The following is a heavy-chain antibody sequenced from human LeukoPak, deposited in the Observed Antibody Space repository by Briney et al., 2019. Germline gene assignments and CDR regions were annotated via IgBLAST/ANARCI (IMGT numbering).Heavy chain of an antibody. V-gene: IGHV3-30*04. CDR2: ISYDGSNK. J-gene: IGHJ4*02. Sequence: GRSLRLSCAASGFTFSSYAMHWVRQAPGKGLEWVAVISYDGSNKYYADSVEGRFTISRDNSKNTLYLQMNSLRAEDTAVYYCAGYSSPTDFDYWGQGTLVTVSS. CDR3: AGYSSPTDFDY. CDR1: GFTFSSYA. D-gene: IGHD6-19*01.